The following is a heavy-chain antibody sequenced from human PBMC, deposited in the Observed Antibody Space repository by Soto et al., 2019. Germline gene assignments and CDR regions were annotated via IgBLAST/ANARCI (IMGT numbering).Heavy chain of an antibody. V-gene: IGHV4-61*01. Sequence: SETLSLTCSVSGGSVSDKTYYWSWIRQPPGKRLEWIGYVYYSGTTNYNPSLKSRVTISVDLSKNRFSLRLSSATTADTALYYCARTTAVPNTLRSRYFFDYWGQGTLVTVPS. D-gene: IGHD4-17*01. CDR1: GGSVSDKTYY. CDR3: ARTTAVPNTLRSRYFFDY. CDR2: VYYSGTT. J-gene: IGHJ4*02.